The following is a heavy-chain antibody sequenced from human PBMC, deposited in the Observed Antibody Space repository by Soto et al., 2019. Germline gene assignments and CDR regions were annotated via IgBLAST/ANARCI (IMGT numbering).Heavy chain of an antibody. Sequence: PETLSLNCTVSGGSISSYYWSWIRQPPGKGLEWIGYIYYSGSTNYNPSLKSRVTISVDTSKNQFSLKLSSVTAAHTAVYYCAREGDFYGEDGMDVWGQGTTVTVSS. D-gene: IGHD3-10*01. CDR2: IYYSGST. J-gene: IGHJ6*02. V-gene: IGHV4-59*01. CDR1: GGSISSYY. CDR3: AREGDFYGEDGMDV.